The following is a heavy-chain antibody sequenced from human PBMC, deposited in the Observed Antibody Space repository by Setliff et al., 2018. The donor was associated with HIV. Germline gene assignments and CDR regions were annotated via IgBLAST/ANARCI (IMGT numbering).Heavy chain of an antibody. J-gene: IGHJ4*02. D-gene: IGHD3-16*01. CDR2: TFTSGIT. CDR1: GGSISGYF. Sequence: PSETLSLTCTVSGGSISGYFWSWIRQPAGKGLAWIGRTFTSGITNYSPSLKSRVTMSVDTSKNQFSLNLTSVTAADTAVYYFAREPKGGDDRALDYWGQGTLVTVSS. V-gene: IGHV4-4*07. CDR3: AREPKGGDDRALDY.